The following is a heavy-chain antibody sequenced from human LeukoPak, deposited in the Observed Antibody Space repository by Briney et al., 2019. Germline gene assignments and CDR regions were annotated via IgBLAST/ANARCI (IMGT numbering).Heavy chain of an antibody. Sequence: GGSLRLSCAGSGFTFSNYELNWVRQAPGKGLEWLSHITKNGKTTYYADSVKGRFTVSRDDAKNSLYLQVNSLRAEDTAIYYCARGLQYYSGMDVWGQGTTVTVSS. CDR1: GFTFSNYE. CDR3: ARGLQYYSGMDV. V-gene: IGHV3-48*03. J-gene: IGHJ6*02. CDR2: ITKNGKTT.